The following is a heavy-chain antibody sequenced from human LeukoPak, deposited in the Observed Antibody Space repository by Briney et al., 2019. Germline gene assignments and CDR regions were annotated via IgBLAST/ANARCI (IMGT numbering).Heavy chain of an antibody. CDR3: ARDSSWNYVYYYYYGMDV. J-gene: IGHJ6*02. Sequence: ASVKVSCKASGYTFTSYGISWVRQAPGQGLEWMGWISAYNGNTNYAQKLQGRVTMTTDTSTSTAYMELRSLRSDDTAVYYCARDSSWNYVYYYYYGMDVWGQGTTVTVSS. D-gene: IGHD1-7*01. CDR2: ISAYNGNT. CDR1: GYTFTSYG. V-gene: IGHV1-18*01.